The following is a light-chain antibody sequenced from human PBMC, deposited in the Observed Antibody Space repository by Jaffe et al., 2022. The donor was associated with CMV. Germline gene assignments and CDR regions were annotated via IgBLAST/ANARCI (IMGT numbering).Light chain of an antibody. CDR3: QQTFTTRWT. J-gene: IGKJ1*01. V-gene: IGKV1-39*01. Sequence: DIQMTQSPTSLSASVGDTITITCRASQTVNSYLNWYQLKAGQAPNLLISAASRVQSGVPSRFTGSGFGTDFRLTIINVQPEDSATYFCQQTFTTRWTFGQGTTVEMK. CDR1: QTVNSY. CDR2: AAS.